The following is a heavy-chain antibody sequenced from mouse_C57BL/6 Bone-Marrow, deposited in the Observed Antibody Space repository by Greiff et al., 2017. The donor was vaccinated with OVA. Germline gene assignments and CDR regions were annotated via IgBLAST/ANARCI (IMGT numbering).Heavy chain of an antibody. Sequence: EVHLVESGEGLVKPGGSLKLSCAASGFTFSSYAMSWVRQTPEKRLEWVAYISSGGDYIYYADTVKGRFTISRDNARNTLYLQMSSLKSEDTAMYYCTRGDYGSSLFAYWGQGTLVTVSA. CDR1: GFTFSSYA. J-gene: IGHJ3*01. CDR3: TRGDYGSSLFAY. CDR2: ISSGGDYI. D-gene: IGHD1-1*01. V-gene: IGHV5-9-1*02.